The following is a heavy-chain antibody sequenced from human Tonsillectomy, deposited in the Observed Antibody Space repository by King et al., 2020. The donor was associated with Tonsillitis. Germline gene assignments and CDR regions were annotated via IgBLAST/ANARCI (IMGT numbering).Heavy chain of an antibody. J-gene: IGHJ5*02. CDR1: GDSISSGGFS. Sequence: VQLQESGRGLVKPSQTLSLTCAVSGDSISSGGFSWSWIRQPPGKGLEWIGYIYYSGSTYYNPSLKSRVTISVDTSKNQFSLKLSSVTAADTAVYYCARGISKSPTPLNWFDPWGQGTLVTVSS. V-gene: IGHV4-30-4*07. CDR3: ARGISKSPTPLNWFDP. CDR2: IYYSGST.